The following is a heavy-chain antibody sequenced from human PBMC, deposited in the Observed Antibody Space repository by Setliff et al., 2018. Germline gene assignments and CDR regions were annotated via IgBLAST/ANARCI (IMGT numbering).Heavy chain of an antibody. D-gene: IGHD2-15*01. Sequence: GGSLRLSCTASGFTFSNYWMHWVRQAPGKGLIWVSRITRDGSETSYADSVKGRFTVSRDNAKNTLYLQMNSLRADDTAVYYCARDHIYRGGSWYDYFDSWGQGTLVTVSS. CDR2: ITRDGSET. J-gene: IGHJ4*02. CDR3: ARDHIYRGGSWYDYFDS. CDR1: GFTFSNYW. V-gene: IGHV3-74*01.